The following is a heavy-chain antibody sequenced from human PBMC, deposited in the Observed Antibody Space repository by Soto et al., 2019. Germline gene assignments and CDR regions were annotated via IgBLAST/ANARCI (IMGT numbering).Heavy chain of an antibody. CDR3: ARESYYGSGATVVAY. V-gene: IGHV4-59*01. J-gene: IGHJ4*02. CDR2: IYYSGTT. CDR1: GGSISNYY. D-gene: IGHD3-10*01. Sequence: QVQLQESGPGLVKPSETLSLTCTVSGGSISNYYWSWIRQPPGKGLEWIGYIYYSGTTSYNPSLNSRVTMSVDTSENQFSLKVNSVTAADTAVYYCARESYYGSGATVVAYWGQGTLVTVSS.